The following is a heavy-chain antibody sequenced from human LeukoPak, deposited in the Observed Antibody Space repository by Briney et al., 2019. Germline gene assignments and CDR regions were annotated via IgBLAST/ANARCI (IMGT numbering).Heavy chain of an antibody. CDR3: ASQLNSVVAAFEYFQH. J-gene: IGHJ1*01. CDR2: IIPIFGTA. CDR1: GGTFSSYA. V-gene: IGHV1-69*13. D-gene: IGHD2-15*01. Sequence: SVKVSCKASGGTFSSYAISWVRQAPGQGLEWMGGIIPIFGTANYAQKFQGRVTITADESTSTAYMELSSLRSEDTAVYYCASQLNSVVAAFEYFQHWGQGTLVTASS.